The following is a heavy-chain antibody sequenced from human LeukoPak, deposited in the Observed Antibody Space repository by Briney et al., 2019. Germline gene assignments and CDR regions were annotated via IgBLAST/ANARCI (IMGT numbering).Heavy chain of an antibody. V-gene: IGHV1-69*08. D-gene: IGHD1-26*01. CDR3: ARVNLRGSQYNWFDP. J-gene: IGHJ5*02. CDR1: GGTLNTHI. CDR2: ITPVIDTT. Sequence: ASVKVSCKASGGTLNTHIFTWVRQAPGQGVEWMGRITPVIDTTIYAQKFQGRMTITADKFTSSIYMELSSLKSDDTAVYYCARVNLRGSQYNWFDPRGQGTLVTVSS.